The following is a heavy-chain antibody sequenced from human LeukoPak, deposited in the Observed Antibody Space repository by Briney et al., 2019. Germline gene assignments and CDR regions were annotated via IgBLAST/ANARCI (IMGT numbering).Heavy chain of an antibody. CDR1: GFTFSIYA. CDR2: ISGSGGST. Sequence: PGGSLRLSCAASGFTFSIYAMRWVRQAPGKGLEWVSAISGSGGSTYYADSVKGRFTISRDNSKNTLYLQMNSLRAEDTAVYYCAKGPWGIAGFDPWGQGTLVTVSS. V-gene: IGHV3-23*01. CDR3: AKGPWGIAGFDP. J-gene: IGHJ5*02. D-gene: IGHD3-16*01.